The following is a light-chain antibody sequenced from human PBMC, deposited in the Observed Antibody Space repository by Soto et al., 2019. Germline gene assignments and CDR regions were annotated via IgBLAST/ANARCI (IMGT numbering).Light chain of an antibody. CDR2: DAS. CDR1: RSVSSY. V-gene: IGKV3-11*01. J-gene: IGKJ4*01. CDR3: QQRYNWPPLT. Sequence: EILLTQSAATLSLSPGDSATLSFRATRSVSSYLAWYQQKPGQSPRLLIYDASNRATGIPARFSGSGSGTDFTLTISSLEPEDFAVYYCQQRYNWPPLTFGGGTKVDIK.